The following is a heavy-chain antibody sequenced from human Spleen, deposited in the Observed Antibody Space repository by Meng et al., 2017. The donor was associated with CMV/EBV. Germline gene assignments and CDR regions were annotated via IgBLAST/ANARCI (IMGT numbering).Heavy chain of an antibody. V-gene: IGHV3-7*01. CDR2: IKYDGSEK. J-gene: IGHJ4*02. CDR1: GFTFSNYW. D-gene: IGHD2-8*01. CDR3: ASEDNNGKSDY. Sequence: GSLRLSCAVSGFTFSNYWMSWVRQAPGKGLEWVANIKYDGSEKYYVDSVKGRFTISRDNAKNSLYLQMNSLRAEDTAIYYCASEDNNGKSDYWGQGTLVTVSS.